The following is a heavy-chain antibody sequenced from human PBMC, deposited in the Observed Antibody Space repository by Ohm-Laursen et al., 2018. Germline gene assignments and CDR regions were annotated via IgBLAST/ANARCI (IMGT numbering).Heavy chain of an antibody. CDR2: IYYSGST. CDR1: GGSVTSGSYF. V-gene: IGHV4-61*01. D-gene: IGHD3-16*02. Sequence: TLSLTCTVSGGSVTSGSYFWSWIRQPPGKELEWIAYIYYSGSTNYNPSLKSRVTISIDTSKNQFSLSLSSVTAADTAVYYCARYSSIVYGFDVWGQGTTVTGSS. CDR3: ARYSSIVYGFDV. J-gene: IGHJ6*02.